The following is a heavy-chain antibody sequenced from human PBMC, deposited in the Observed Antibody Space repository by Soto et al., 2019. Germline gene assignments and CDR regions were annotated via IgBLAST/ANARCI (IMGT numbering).Heavy chain of an antibody. CDR2: ISAYNGNT. J-gene: IGHJ6*04. D-gene: IGHD3-22*01. V-gene: IGHV1-18*04. Sequence: ASVKVSCKASGYTFTSYGISWVRQAPGQGLEWMGWISAYNGNTNYAQKLQGRVTMTTDTSTSTAYMELRSLRADDTAVYYGASSTGDYYDSSVVSDGMDVWGKGTTVTVSS. CDR3: ASSTGDYYDSSVVSDGMDV. CDR1: GYTFTSYG.